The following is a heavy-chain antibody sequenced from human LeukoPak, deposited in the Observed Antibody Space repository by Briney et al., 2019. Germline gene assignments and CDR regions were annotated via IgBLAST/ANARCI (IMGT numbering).Heavy chain of an antibody. J-gene: IGHJ4*02. CDR1: GFTFSSYA. Sequence: PGGSLRLSCAASGFTFSSYAMSWVRQAPGKGLEWVSAISGSGSTIYYADSVKGRFTISRDNAKNSLYLQMNSLRAEDTAVYYCARGRGYSGYDPMTFDYWGQGTLVTVSS. CDR2: ISGSGSTI. V-gene: IGHV3-23*01. D-gene: IGHD5-12*01. CDR3: ARGRGYSGYDPMTFDY.